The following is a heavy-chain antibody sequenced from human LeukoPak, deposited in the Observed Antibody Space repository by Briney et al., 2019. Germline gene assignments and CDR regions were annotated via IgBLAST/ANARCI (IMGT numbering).Heavy chain of an antibody. CDR2: ISAYNGNT. D-gene: IGHD3-22*01. CDR3: AREYYDSSGYYYPNWFDP. CDR1: GYTFTSYG. J-gene: IGHJ5*02. V-gene: IGHV1-18*01. Sequence: ASVKVSCKASGYTFTSYGISWVRQAPGQGLEWMGWISAYNGNTNYAQKLQGRVTMTTDTSTSTAYMELRSLRSDDTAVYYCAREYYDSSGYYYPNWFDPWGQGTLVTVSS.